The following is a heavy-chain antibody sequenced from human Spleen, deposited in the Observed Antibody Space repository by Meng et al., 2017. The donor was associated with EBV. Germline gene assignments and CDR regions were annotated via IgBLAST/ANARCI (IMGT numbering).Heavy chain of an antibody. J-gene: IGHJ4*02. CDR1: GESFSGHY. CDR3: ARDGSGSGTDFDY. Sequence: QGPLHQGGAGLLKPSETLSLTCALYGESFSGHYWTWIRQPPGKGLEWIGEINESGITNYNPSLKSRVTISVDKSKNQFSLKLSSVTAADTAVYYCARDGSGSGTDFDYWGQGTLVTVSS. CDR2: INESGIT. V-gene: IGHV4-34*01. D-gene: IGHD1-1*01.